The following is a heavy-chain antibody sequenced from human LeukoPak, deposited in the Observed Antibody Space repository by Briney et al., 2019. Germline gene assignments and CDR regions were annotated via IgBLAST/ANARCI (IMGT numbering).Heavy chain of an antibody. CDR3: AKGMVRGAIDY. Sequence: GGSLRLSCAASGLTFSSYGMHWVRQAPGKGLEWVAVISYDGSNKYYADSVKGRFTISRDNSKNTLYLQMNSLRAEDTAVYYCAKGMVRGAIDYWGQGTLVTVSS. CDR1: GLTFSSYG. D-gene: IGHD3-10*01. J-gene: IGHJ4*02. V-gene: IGHV3-30*18. CDR2: ISYDGSNK.